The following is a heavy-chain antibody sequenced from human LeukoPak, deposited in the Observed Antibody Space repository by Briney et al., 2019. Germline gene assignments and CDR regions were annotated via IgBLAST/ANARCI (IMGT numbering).Heavy chain of an antibody. CDR3: VRHNYGYDY. J-gene: IGHJ4*02. Sequence: GGSLRLSCAASGFTFNRYWMHWVRQAPGEGPVWVAHILNDGGSTSYADSVKGRFTISRDNAKNTLSLQINSLTAEDTAVYYCVRHNYGYDYWGQGTPVTVSS. CDR2: ILNDGGST. V-gene: IGHV3-74*01. D-gene: IGHD5-18*01. CDR1: GFTFNRYW.